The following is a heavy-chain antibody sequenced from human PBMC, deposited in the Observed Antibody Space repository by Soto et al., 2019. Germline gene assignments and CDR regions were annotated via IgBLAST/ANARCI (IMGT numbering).Heavy chain of an antibody. CDR3: ARDWYSSGWYSSSYYYGMDV. V-gene: IGHV3-21*01. J-gene: IGHJ6*02. Sequence: GGSLRLSCAASGFTFSSYSMNWVRQAPGKGLEWVSSISSSSSYIYYADSVKGRFTISRDNAKNSLYLQMNSLRAEDTAVYYCARDWYSSGWYSSSYYYGMDVWGQGTTVTV. CDR1: GFTFSSYS. D-gene: IGHD6-19*01. CDR2: ISSSSSYI.